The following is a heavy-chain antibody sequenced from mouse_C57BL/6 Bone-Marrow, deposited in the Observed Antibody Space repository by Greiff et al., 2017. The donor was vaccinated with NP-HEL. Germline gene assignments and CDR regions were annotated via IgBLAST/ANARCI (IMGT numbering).Heavy chain of an antibody. V-gene: IGHV1-26*01. D-gene: IGHD2-1*01. CDR2: INPNNGGT. J-gene: IGHJ2*01. Sequence: VQLQQSGPELVKPGASVKISCKASGYTFTDYYMNWVKQSHGKSLEWIGDINPNNGGTSYNQKFKGKATLTVDKSSSTAYMELRSLTSEDSAVYYCARGNYHVLDYWGQGTTLTVSS. CDR3: ARGNYHVLDY. CDR1: GYTFTDYY.